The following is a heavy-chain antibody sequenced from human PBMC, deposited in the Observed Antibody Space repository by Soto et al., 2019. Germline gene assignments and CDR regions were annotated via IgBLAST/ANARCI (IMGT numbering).Heavy chain of an antibody. CDR2: IYYSGST. CDR3: ARRERAAGTAWWFDP. Sequence: QLQLQESGPGLVKPSETLSLTCTVSGGSISSSSFHWGWIRQPPGKGLEWIGSIYYSGSTYYSPSLTSRVTLSVDTSKNQFSLKRSSVTAADTAVYYCARRERAAGTAWWFDPWGQGTLVTVSS. D-gene: IGHD6-13*01. V-gene: IGHV4-39*01. CDR1: GGSISSSSFH. J-gene: IGHJ5*02.